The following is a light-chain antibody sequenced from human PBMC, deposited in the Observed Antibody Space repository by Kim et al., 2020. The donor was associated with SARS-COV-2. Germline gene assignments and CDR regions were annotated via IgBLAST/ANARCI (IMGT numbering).Light chain of an antibody. CDR1: SLKNYY. Sequence: LGQTVRITRQRDSLKNYYASWYQQKPGQAPVLVIYGKNNRPSGIPDRFSGSSSRNTASLTITGAQAEDEADYYCNSRDSSGNHWVFGGGTQLTVL. CDR3: NSRDSSGNHWV. V-gene: IGLV3-19*01. CDR2: GKN. J-gene: IGLJ3*02.